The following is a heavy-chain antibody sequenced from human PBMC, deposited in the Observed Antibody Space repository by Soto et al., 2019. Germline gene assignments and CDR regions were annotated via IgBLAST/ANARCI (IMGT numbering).Heavy chain of an antibody. J-gene: IGHJ4*02. Sequence: RVSCGAAEVTCSDYIMHRVSQAQGKGLEWVAFILDDGNNKYYADSVKGRFTISRDNSKNTLYLQMNSLRTEDTAVYYCARDDEGGSYCDLGYWGQGTLVTVSS. CDR1: EVTCSDYI. D-gene: IGHD3-10*01. CDR3: ARDDEGGSYCDLGY. V-gene: IGHV3-30-3*01. CDR2: ILDDGNNK.